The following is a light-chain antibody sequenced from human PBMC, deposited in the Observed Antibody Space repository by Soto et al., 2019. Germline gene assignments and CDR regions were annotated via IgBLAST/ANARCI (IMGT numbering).Light chain of an antibody. CDR1: RSVGNN. CDR2: AAS. J-gene: IGKJ4*01. Sequence: ETVLTQSPATLSLSPGERATLSCRASRSVGNNLAWYQKKPGQAPGLLIYAASTRATGIPARFSGSGSGTDFTLTISSLEPEDFAVYYCQQHADWPLTFGGGTKVDIK. V-gene: IGKV3-11*01. CDR3: QQHADWPLT.